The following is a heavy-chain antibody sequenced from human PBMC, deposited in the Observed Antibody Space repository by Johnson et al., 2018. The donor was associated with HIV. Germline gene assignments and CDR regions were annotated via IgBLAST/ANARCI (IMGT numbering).Heavy chain of an antibody. J-gene: IGHJ3*02. CDR3: AKTTRGNWGSCFDI. CDR1: GFSFSDYF. D-gene: IGHD7-27*01. Sequence: QVQLVESGGGLVKPGGSLRLSCAASGFSFSDYFMSWIRQAPGKGLECISYISSSGTTIYYTDSVKGRFTISRANAKNSLYLQLNSLRAEDTSLYYCAKTTRGNWGSCFDIWGRGTMVTVSS. V-gene: IGHV3-11*04. CDR2: ISSSGTTI.